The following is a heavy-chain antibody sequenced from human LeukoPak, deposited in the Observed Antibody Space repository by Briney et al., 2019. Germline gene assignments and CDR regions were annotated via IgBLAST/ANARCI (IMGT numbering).Heavy chain of an antibody. V-gene: IGHV3-23*01. J-gene: IGHJ3*02. Sequence: GGSLRLSCAASGFTFSSYAMSWVRQAPGKGLEWVSAISGSGGSTYYADSVKGRFTISRDNSKNTLYLQMISLRAADTAVYYCARTMHSSGWYLGAFDIWGQGTMVTVSS. CDR2: ISGSGGST. CDR1: GFTFSSYA. CDR3: ARTMHSSGWYLGAFDI. D-gene: IGHD6-19*01.